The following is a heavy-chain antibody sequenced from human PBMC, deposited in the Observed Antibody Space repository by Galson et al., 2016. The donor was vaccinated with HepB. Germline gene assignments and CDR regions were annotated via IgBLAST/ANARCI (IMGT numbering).Heavy chain of an antibody. Sequence: SLRLSCAASEFTFSRYSMTWIRQAPGKGLEWVSSISGDGYNIYYVDSVKGRFTISRDNAKDSLYLQMDSLTTEDTAIYYCAREGMEGSKIVLVTPYIDFWGQGILVTVSS. CDR1: EFTFSRYS. V-gene: IGHV3-21*01. J-gene: IGHJ4*02. D-gene: IGHD2-21*02. CDR3: AREGMEGSKIVLVTPYIDF. CDR2: ISGDGYNI.